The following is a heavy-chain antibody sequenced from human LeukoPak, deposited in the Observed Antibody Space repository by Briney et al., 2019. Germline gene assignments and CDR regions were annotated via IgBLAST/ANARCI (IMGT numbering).Heavy chain of an antibody. CDR2: IYHSGST. CDR3: ARGDYGDFGHGMDV. CDR1: GGSISSGGYS. Sequence: PSETLSLTCAVSGGSISSGGYSWSWIRQPPGKGLEWIGYIYHSGSTYYNPSLKSRVTISVDRSKNQFSLKLSSVTAADTAVYYYARGDYGDFGHGMDVWGQGTTVTVSS. V-gene: IGHV4-30-2*01. D-gene: IGHD4-17*01. J-gene: IGHJ6*02.